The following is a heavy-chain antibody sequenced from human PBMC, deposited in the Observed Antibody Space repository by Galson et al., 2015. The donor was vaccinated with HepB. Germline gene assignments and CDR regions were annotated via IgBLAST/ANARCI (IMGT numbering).Heavy chain of an antibody. CDR2: IWYDGSNK. J-gene: IGHJ4*02. CDR3: AKDAEYSGGLPLDY. V-gene: IGHV3-33*06. D-gene: IGHD6-19*01. Sequence: SLRLSCAASGFTFSSYGMHWVRQAPGKGLEWVAVIWYDGSNKYYADSVKGRFTISRDNSKNTLYLQMNSLRAEDTAVYYCAKDAEYSGGLPLDYWGQGTLVTVPS. CDR1: GFTFSSYG.